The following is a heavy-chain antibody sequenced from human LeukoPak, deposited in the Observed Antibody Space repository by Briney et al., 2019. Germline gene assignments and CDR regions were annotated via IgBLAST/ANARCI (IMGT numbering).Heavy chain of an antibody. Sequence: GESLKISCKGSGYSFTSYWIGWMRQMPGKGLEWMGIIYPGDSDTRYSPSFQGQVTISADKSISTAYLQWSSLKASDTAMYYCARRYYDFWSGPYYFDYWGQGTLVTVSS. D-gene: IGHD3-3*01. CDR1: GYSFTSYW. CDR2: IYPGDSDT. CDR3: ARRYYDFWSGPYYFDY. J-gene: IGHJ4*02. V-gene: IGHV5-51*01.